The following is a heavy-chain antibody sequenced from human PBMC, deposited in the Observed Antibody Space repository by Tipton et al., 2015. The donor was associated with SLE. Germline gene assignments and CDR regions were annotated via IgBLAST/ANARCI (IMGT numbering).Heavy chain of an antibody. V-gene: IGHV3-49*03. CDR2: IRSKAYGGTT. Sequence: SLRLSCTASGFTFGDYAMSWFRQAPGKGLEWVGFIRSKAYGGTTEYAASVKGRFTISRDDSKSIAYLQMNSLKTEDTAVYYCTSGAPMIVAVKPVDIWGQGTMVTVSS. CDR1: GFTFGDYA. J-gene: IGHJ3*02. D-gene: IGHD3-22*01. CDR3: TSGAPMIVAVKPVDI.